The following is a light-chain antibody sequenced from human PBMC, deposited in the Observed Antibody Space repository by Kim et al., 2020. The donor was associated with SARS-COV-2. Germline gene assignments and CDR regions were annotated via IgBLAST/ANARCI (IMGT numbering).Light chain of an antibody. CDR1: QSLLHAKGNSY. J-gene: IGKJ4*01. CDR3: MQSLQIPI. V-gene: IGKV2-28*01. CDR2: FGT. Sequence: DVVLTQSPVSLPVTPGEAASISCRSSQSLLHAKGNSYLDWYLQKPGQSPQLLIYFGTVRASGVPDRFSGSGSGKDFTLNISRVEAEDVGIYYCMQSLQIPIFAGGTKVDIK.